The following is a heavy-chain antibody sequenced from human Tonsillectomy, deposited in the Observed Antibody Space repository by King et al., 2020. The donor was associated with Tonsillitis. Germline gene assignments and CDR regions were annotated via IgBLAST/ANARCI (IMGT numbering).Heavy chain of an antibody. CDR2: IKSKTDGGTT. V-gene: IGHV3-15*01. D-gene: IGHD7-27*01. J-gene: IGHJ4*02. Sequence: EVQLVESGGGLVKPGGSLRLSCAASGFTFSNAWMSWVRQAPGKGLEWVGRIKSKTDGGTTDYAAPVKGRSTISRDDSKNTLYLQMNSLKTEDTGVYDCTTTPLGVSYYWGQGTLVTVSS. CDR1: GFTFSNAW. CDR3: TTTPLGVSYY.